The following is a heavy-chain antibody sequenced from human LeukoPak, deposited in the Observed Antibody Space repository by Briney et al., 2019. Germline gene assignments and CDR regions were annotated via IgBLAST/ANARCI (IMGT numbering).Heavy chain of an antibody. CDR1: GYTFTSYD. J-gene: IGHJ4*02. CDR3: ARFRGSGSYYNGDF. CDR2: MNPNSGNT. Sequence: ASVKVSCKASGYTFTSYDINWVRQVTGQGLEWMGWMNPNSGNTGYAQKFQGRVTMTRNTSISTVYMELSSLRSEDTAVYYCARFRGSGSYYNGDFWGQGTLVTVSS. D-gene: IGHD3-10*01. V-gene: IGHV1-8*01.